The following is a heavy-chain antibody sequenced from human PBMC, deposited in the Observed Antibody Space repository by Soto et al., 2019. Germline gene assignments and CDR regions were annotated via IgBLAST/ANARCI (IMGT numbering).Heavy chain of an antibody. CDR1: GYTFTSYG. CDR3: ARNYDFRSGFFHPPANYYGMDV. V-gene: IGHV1-18*01. Sequence: ASVKVSCKASGYTFTSYGISWVRQAPGQGLEWMGWISAYNGNTNYAQKLQGRVTMTTDTSTSTAYMELRSLRSDDTAVYYCARNYDFRSGFFHPPANYYGMDVWGQGTTVPVSS. J-gene: IGHJ6*02. CDR2: ISAYNGNT. D-gene: IGHD3-3*01.